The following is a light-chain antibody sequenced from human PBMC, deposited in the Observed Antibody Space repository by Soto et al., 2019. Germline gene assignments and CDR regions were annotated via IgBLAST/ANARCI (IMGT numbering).Light chain of an antibody. J-gene: IGKJ4*01. CDR1: PIINRH. CDR3: QQRSNWPPVT. V-gene: IGKV3-11*01. CDR2: DAS. Sequence: EIVLTQSPATLSLSPWEIATLSCRASPIINRHLAWYRQKPGQAPRLLIYDASNRATGSPARFSGSGSGTDFTLTISSREPEEVGVYYCQQRSNWPPVTFGGGTKVEIK.